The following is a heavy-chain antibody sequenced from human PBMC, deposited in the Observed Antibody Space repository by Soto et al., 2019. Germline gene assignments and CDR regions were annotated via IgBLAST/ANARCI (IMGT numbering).Heavy chain of an antibody. Sequence: GASVKVSCKASGYTFTGYYMHWVRQAPGQGLEWMGWINPNSGGTNYAQKFQGWVTMTRDTSISTAYMELSRLRSDDTAVYYCARHSGIAAAGYYYYDMDVWGQGTTVTVSS. D-gene: IGHD6-13*01. V-gene: IGHV1-2*04. CDR2: INPNSGGT. CDR3: ARHSGIAAAGYYYYDMDV. J-gene: IGHJ6*02. CDR1: GYTFTGYY.